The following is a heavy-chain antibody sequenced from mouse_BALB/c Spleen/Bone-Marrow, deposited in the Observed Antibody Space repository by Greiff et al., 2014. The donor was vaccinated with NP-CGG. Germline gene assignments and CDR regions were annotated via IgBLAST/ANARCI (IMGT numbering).Heavy chain of an antibody. J-gene: IGHJ2*01. Sequence: EVQLQQSGPELVKPGASVKIPCKASGYTFTDYNMDWVKQSHGKSLEWIGDINPNSGGTIYNQKFKGKATLTVDKSSNTAYMELRSLTSEDTAVYYCATYDPVLPYFDYWGQGTTLTVSS. CDR3: ATYDPVLPYFDY. CDR2: INPNSGGT. V-gene: IGHV1-18*01. CDR1: GYTFTDYN. D-gene: IGHD2-3*01.